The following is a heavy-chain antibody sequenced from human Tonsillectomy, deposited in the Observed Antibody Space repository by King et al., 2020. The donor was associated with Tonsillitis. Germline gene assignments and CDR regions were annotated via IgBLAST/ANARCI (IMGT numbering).Heavy chain of an antibody. CDR3: ARSYTSRWYTPPSDS. J-gene: IGHJ4*02. D-gene: IGHD6-13*01. CDR1: GYTFEDFS. CDR2: ISWNSVAI. V-gene: IGHV3-9*01. Sequence: VQLVESGGGLVQPGRSLRLTCAASGYTFEDFSMHWVRQAPGKGLEWVAGISWNSVAIGYGDSVKGRFTLSRDNAKNSLYLQMDSLRTDDTALYFCARSYTSRWYTPPSDSWGQGTLVTVST.